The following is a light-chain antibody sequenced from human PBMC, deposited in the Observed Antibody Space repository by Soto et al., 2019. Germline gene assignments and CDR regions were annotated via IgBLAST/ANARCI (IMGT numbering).Light chain of an antibody. J-gene: IGKJ1*01. V-gene: IGKV1-5*03. CDR2: KAS. CDR3: QRSYSAPLP. CDR1: QSISSW. Sequence: DIQMPQCTSTLSGSVVDRDTVTRRASQSISSWLAWYQQKPGKAPKLLIYKASTLKSGVPSRFSGSGSGTEFALTISNLQPEDFAIYDGQRSYSAPLPCVQGTKVAI.